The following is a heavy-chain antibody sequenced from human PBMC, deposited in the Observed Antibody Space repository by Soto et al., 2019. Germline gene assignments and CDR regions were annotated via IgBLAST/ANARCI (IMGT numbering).Heavy chain of an antibody. D-gene: IGHD3-22*01. CDR3: AKDSSYYYDSSGYPTTGY. Sequence: LRLSCAASGFTFSSYGMHWVRQAPGKGLEWVAVISYDGSNKYYADSVKGRFTISRDNSKNTLYLQMNSLRAEDTAVYYCAKDSSYYYDSSGYPTTGYWGQGTLVTVSS. V-gene: IGHV3-30*18. CDR1: GFTFSSYG. J-gene: IGHJ4*02. CDR2: ISYDGSNK.